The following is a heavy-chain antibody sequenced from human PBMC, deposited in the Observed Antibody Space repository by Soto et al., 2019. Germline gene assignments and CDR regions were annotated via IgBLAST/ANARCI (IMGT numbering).Heavy chain of an antibody. J-gene: IGHJ5*02. V-gene: IGHV4-59*01. CDR3: ARGGTYGSGVYNWFDP. CDR1: GDSIGSYS. D-gene: IGHD3-10*01. CDR2: IHYSGGT. Sequence: SETLSLTCSVTGDSIGSYSWSWIRQIPGKGLEWIGYIHYSGGTNYTPSLRSRVTISVESSKNQLSLNLTSLTAADTAVYYCARGGTYGSGVYNWFDPWGQGILVTVSS.